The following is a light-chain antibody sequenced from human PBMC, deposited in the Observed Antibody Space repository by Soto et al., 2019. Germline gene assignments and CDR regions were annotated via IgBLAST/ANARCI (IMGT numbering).Light chain of an antibody. CDR2: DVS. CDR1: SSDVGGYNY. V-gene: IGLV2-11*01. Sequence: QSALTQPRSVSGSPGQSVTISCTGTSSDVGGYNYVSWYQQHPGKAPKVMIYDVSERPSGVPDRFSGSKSGNTASLTISGLHAEYEADYYCCSYAGSPRYVLGTGTKVTVL. CDR3: CSYAGSPRYV. J-gene: IGLJ1*01.